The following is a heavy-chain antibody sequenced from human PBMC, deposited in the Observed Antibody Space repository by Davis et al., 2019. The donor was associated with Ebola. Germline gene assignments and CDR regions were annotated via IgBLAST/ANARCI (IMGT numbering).Heavy chain of an antibody. J-gene: IGHJ4*02. CDR1: GGSFSGYY. D-gene: IGHD1-1*01. Sequence: PSETLSLTCAVYGGSFSGYYWSWIRQPPGKGLEWIGHIYTSGSTNYNPSLKSRVTISVDTSKNQFSLKLSSVTAADTAVYYCARDSTGTQYWGQGTLVTVSS. V-gene: IGHV4-4*08. CDR3: ARDSTGTQY. CDR2: IYTSGST.